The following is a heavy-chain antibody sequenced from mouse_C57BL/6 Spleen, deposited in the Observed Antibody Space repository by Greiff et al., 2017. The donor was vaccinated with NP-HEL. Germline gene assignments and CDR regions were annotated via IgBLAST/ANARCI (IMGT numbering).Heavy chain of an antibody. D-gene: IGHD2-1*01. CDR2: IYWDDDK. V-gene: IGHV8-12*01. CDR3: ARSYYGNYARVRGYAMDY. Sequence: QVTLKVSGPGILQSSQTLSLTCSFSGFSLSTSGMGVSWIRQPSGKGLEWLAHIYWDDDKRYNPSLKSRLTISKDTSRNQVFLKITSVDTADTATYYCARSYYGNYARVRGYAMDYWGQGTSVTVSS. CDR1: GFSLSTSGMG. J-gene: IGHJ4*01.